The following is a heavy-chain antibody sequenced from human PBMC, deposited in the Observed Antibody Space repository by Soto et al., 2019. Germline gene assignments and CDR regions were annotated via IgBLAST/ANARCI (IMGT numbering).Heavy chain of an antibody. V-gene: IGHV4-39*01. D-gene: IGHD3-22*01. CDR3: ERHSIWLLLSDY. J-gene: IGHJ4*02. CDR1: GGSISNSNYY. Sequence: QLQLQESGPGLVKPSETLSLTCNVYGGSISNSNYYWGWIRQPPGKGLEWSGSIYYTGNTYYNPSLKCRVIISVDTSKNQFCLKLDSVTAADTAVYFCERHSIWLLLSDYWGQGSLVTVSS. CDR2: IYYTGNT.